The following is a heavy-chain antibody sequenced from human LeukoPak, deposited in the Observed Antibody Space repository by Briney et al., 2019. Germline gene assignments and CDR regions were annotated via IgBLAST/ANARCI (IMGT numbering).Heavy chain of an antibody. CDR2: INNSSSYI. J-gene: IGHJ3*02. CDR3: AKDLHDSSESYYEKDAFDI. D-gene: IGHD3-22*01. CDR1: GFTFSSYT. V-gene: IGHV3-21*01. Sequence: GGSLRLSCAASGFTFSSYTLNWVRQAPGKGLEWVSSINNSSSYIYYADSVKGRFTISRDSAKKSLYLQMNSLRAEDRAMYYCAKDLHDSSESYYEKDAFDIWGQGTLVTVSS.